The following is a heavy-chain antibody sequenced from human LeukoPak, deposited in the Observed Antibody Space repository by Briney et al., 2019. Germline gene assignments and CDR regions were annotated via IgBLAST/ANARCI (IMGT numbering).Heavy chain of an antibody. CDR1: GGSISGSSYY. V-gene: IGHV4-39*02. CDR3: ARDVNFDY. J-gene: IGHJ4*02. Sequence: SETLSLTCTVSGGSISGSSYYWGWIRQPPGKGLEWIGSVYYSGSTFHNPSLKSRVTIPLDTSKNQFSLKVISVTAADTAVYYCARDVNFDYWGQGTLVTVSS. CDR2: VYYSGST.